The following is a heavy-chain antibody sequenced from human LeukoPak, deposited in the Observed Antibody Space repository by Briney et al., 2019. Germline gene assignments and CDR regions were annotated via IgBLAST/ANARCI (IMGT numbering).Heavy chain of an antibody. Sequence: PSETLSLTCTVSGGSISSYYWSWIRQPPGKGLEWIGYIYHSGSTYYNPSLKSRVTISVDRSKNQFSLKLSSVTAADTAVYYCARTTGPFDPWGRGTLVTVSS. J-gene: IGHJ5*02. CDR1: GGSISSYY. CDR3: ARTTGPFDP. CDR2: IYHSGST. V-gene: IGHV4-59*12. D-gene: IGHD1-1*01.